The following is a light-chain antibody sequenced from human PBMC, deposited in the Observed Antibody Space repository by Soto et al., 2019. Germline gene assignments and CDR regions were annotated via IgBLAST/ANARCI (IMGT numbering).Light chain of an antibody. Sequence: QSVLTQPASVSGSPGQSITISCTGTSSDVGGYNYVSWYQQHPGKAPKLMIYDVSNRPSGVSNRFSGSKSGNTASLTISGLQAEDEADYYCSSYTSRSTAVFGGGTKLTVL. CDR3: SSYTSRSTAV. CDR2: DVS. V-gene: IGLV2-14*01. J-gene: IGLJ3*02. CDR1: SSDVGGYNY.